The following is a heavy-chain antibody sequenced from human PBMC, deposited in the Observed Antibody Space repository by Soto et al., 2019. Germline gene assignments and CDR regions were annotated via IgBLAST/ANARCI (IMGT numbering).Heavy chain of an antibody. V-gene: IGHV3-21*01. Sequence: GGSLRLSCAASGFTFSSYSMNWVRQAPGKGLEWVSSISSSSSYIYYADSVKGRFTISRDNAKNSLYLQMNSLRAEDTAVYYCARGEHIVVVVAATPYYFDYWGQGTLVTVSS. CDR1: GFTFSSYS. D-gene: IGHD2-15*01. CDR3: ARGEHIVVVVAATPYYFDY. J-gene: IGHJ4*02. CDR2: ISSSSSYI.